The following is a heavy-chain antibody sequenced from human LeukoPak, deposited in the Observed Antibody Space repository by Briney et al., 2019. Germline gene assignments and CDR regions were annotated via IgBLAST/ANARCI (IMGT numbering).Heavy chain of an antibody. CDR1: GFTFSSYA. V-gene: IGHV3-30-3*01. D-gene: IGHD6-19*01. J-gene: IGHJ4*02. Sequence: PGRSLRLSCAASGFTFSSYAMHWVRQAPGKGLEWVAVISYDGSNKYYADSVKGRFTISRDNAKNSVYPQMNSLRVEDTAVYYCARSWYSSGWYGGYWGQGTLVTVSS. CDR2: ISYDGSNK. CDR3: ARSWYSSGWYGGY.